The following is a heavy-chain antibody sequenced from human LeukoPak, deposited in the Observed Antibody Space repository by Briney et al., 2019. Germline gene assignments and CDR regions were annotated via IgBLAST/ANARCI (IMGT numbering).Heavy chain of an antibody. V-gene: IGHV4-39*01. CDR3: ARGGWELRN. CDR1: GGSISSNHYY. Sequence: SETLSLTRTVSGGSISSNHYYWAWIRQPPGKGLEWIGSIYYSGITDYNPSLKSRLTISVDASKSQFSLKLTSVTAADTAVYHCARGGWELRNWGQGTLVTVSS. D-gene: IGHD1-26*01. J-gene: IGHJ4*02. CDR2: IYYSGIT.